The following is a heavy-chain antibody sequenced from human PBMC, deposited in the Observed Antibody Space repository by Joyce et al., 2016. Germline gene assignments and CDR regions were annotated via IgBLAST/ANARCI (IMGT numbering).Heavy chain of an antibody. D-gene: IGHD3-3*01. J-gene: IGHJ4*02. V-gene: IGHV1-2*02. CDR2: INPNNGGT. CDR3: ARAAFYYDLWSGEFDY. CDR1: GYTLIDNY. Sequence: QVQLVQSGAEVKKPGASVKVSCKASGYTLIDNYIHWVRQAPGQGLEWMGWINPNNGGTDCAQKFQGRFAMTRDTSISTVYMELSRLRSDDTAVYYCARAAFYYDLWSGEFDYWGQGTLVTVSS.